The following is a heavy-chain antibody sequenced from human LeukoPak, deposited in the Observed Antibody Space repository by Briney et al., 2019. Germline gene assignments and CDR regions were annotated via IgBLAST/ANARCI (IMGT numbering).Heavy chain of an antibody. V-gene: IGHV3-43D*03. Sequence: GGSLRLSCAASGFTFEDYAIHWVRHAPERGLEWVSLISWDGGSTYYSDSVRGRFTISRDNNRNFVYLQMSALKIEDTAFYYCAKVKSSGYTYGPNFDNWGRGTLVTVSS. CDR3: AKVKSSGYTYGPNFDN. J-gene: IGHJ4*02. CDR2: ISWDGGST. D-gene: IGHD5-12*01. CDR1: GFTFEDYA.